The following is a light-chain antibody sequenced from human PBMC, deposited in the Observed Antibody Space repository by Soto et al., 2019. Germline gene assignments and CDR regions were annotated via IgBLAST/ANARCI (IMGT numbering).Light chain of an antibody. CDR1: QSFSSW. Sequence: DIQITQSPSTLPAAVEDRVTITPRASQSFSSWLAWYQQKPGKAPKLLIYDASSLQIGVPSRFRGNGYGTEFTLTISSLQPDDFATYYCQQDNSFPTFGQGTRVDIK. J-gene: IGKJ1*01. CDR3: QQDNSFPT. CDR2: DAS. V-gene: IGKV1-5*01.